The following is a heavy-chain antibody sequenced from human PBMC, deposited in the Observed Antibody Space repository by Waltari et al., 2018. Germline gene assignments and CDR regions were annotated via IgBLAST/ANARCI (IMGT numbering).Heavy chain of an antibody. CDR2: IHYSRST. J-gene: IGHJ5*02. V-gene: IGHV4-59*01. D-gene: IGHD3-22*01. CDR1: GGSISTYY. Sequence: QVQLQESGPGLVKPSETLSLTCTVSGGSISTYYWSLIRQPPGKGLEWIGHIHYSRSTNYNPSLKSRVTISVDTSKNQFSLTLNSVTAADTAVYYCARDSTIDSSGYWEDCFDPWGQGTLVTVSS. CDR3: ARDSTIDSSGYWEDCFDP.